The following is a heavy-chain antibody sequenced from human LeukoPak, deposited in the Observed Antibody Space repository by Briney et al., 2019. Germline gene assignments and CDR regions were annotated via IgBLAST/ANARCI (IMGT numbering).Heavy chain of an antibody. V-gene: IGHV3-23*01. Sequence: GGSLRLSCAVSGFTFNDYAMSWVRQAPGKGLEWVSAISGSGGSTYYADSAKGRFTISRDNSKNTLYLQMNSLRAEDTAVYYCAKDRGLAAIIYFQHWGQGTLVTVSS. CDR1: GFTFNDYA. CDR3: AKDRGLAAIIYFQH. CDR2: ISGSGGST. J-gene: IGHJ1*01. D-gene: IGHD6-13*01.